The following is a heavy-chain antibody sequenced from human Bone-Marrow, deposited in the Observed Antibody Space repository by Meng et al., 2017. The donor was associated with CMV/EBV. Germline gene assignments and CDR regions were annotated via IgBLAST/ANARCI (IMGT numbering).Heavy chain of an antibody. CDR1: GFTFSSYS. CDR2: ISSSGSTI. J-gene: IGHJ3*02. V-gene: IGHV3-48*04. CDR3: ARGHRDDAFDI. Sequence: GGSLRLSCAASGFTFSSYSMKWVRQAPGKGLEWVSYISSSGSTIYYADSVKGRFTISRDNAKNSLYLQMNSLRAEDTAVYYCARGHRDDAFDIWGQGTMVTVSS.